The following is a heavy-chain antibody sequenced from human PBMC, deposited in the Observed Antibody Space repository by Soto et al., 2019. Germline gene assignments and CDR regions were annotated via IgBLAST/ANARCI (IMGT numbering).Heavy chain of an antibody. V-gene: IGHV3-21*01. Sequence: PGGSLRLSCAASGFTFSSYSMNWVRQAPGKGLEWVSSISSSSGHIYYADSLKGRFTISRGNAKNSLYLQMNSLRAEDTAVYYCTRHWLATREFDYWGQGTLVTVSS. CDR2: ISSSSGHI. CDR1: GFTFSSYS. D-gene: IGHD1-26*01. CDR3: TRHWLATREFDY. J-gene: IGHJ4*02.